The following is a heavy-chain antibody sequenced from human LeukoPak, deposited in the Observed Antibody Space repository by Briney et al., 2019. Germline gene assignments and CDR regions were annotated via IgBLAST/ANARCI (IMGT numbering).Heavy chain of an antibody. Sequence: PGGSLTLSCAASGFTFSNYAMSWVRQAPGKGLEWVSAIDGCGGSTYCADCVEGRFTISRDNSRHPLYLQMNSLRSADTAVYYCAKGPTSGSYTDFWGQGTLVTVSS. D-gene: IGHD1-26*01. J-gene: IGHJ4*02. CDR1: GFTFSNYA. CDR3: AKGPTSGSYTDF. CDR2: IDGCGGST. V-gene: IGHV3-23*01.